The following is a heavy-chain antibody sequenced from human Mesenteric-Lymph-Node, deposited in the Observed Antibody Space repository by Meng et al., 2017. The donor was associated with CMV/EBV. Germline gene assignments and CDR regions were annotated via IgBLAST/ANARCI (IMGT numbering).Heavy chain of an antibody. Sequence: YPFTSYAMNWVRQAPGQGLEWMGWINTNTGNPTYAQGFTGRFVFSLDTSVSTAYLQISSLKAEDTAVYYCARGRSTLWFGEPTLVYWGQGTLVTVSS. CDR3: ARGRSTLWFGEPTLVY. J-gene: IGHJ4*02. D-gene: IGHD3-10*01. CDR1: YPFTSYA. V-gene: IGHV7-4-1*02. CDR2: INTNTGNP.